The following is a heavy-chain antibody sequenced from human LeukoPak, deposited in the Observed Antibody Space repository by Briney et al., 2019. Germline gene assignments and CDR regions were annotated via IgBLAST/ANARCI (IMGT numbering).Heavy chain of an antibody. CDR2: INHSGST. Sequence: SETLSLTCAVYGGFFSGYYWSWIRQPPGKGLEWIGEINHSGSTNYNPSLKSRVTISVDTSKNQFSLKLSSVTAADTAVYYCARGDGYYGSGSGWFDPWGQGTLVTVSS. V-gene: IGHV4-34*01. D-gene: IGHD3-10*01. J-gene: IGHJ5*02. CDR1: GGFFSGYY. CDR3: ARGDGYYGSGSGWFDP.